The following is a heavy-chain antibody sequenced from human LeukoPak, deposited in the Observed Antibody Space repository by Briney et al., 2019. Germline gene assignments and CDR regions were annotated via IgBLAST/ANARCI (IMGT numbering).Heavy chain of an antibody. Sequence: GGSLRLSCAASGFTFISYWMTWVRQAPGKGLEWVANIKEDGSEKFYVDSVKGRFIISRDNANNSVYLQMNNLRAEDTAVYYCARDRIRVQLWLGGMDVWGQGTTVTVSS. D-gene: IGHD3-22*01. CDR1: GFTFISYW. CDR2: IKEDGSEK. V-gene: IGHV3-7*01. CDR3: ARDRIRVQLWLGGMDV. J-gene: IGHJ6*02.